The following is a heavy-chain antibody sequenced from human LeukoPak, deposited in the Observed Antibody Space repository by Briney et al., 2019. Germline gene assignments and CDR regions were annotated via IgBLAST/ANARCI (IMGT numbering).Heavy chain of an antibody. V-gene: IGHV3-30*18. CDR2: ISHDGSNK. CDR3: ANENYYGSGSYPDY. D-gene: IGHD3-10*01. J-gene: IGHJ4*02. CDR1: GFTFSSYG. Sequence: GGSLRLSCAASGFTFSSYGMHWVRQAPGKGLEWVAVISHDGSNKYYADSVKGRFTISRDNSKNTLYLQMNSLRAEDTAVYYCANENYYGSGSYPDYWGQGTLVTVFS.